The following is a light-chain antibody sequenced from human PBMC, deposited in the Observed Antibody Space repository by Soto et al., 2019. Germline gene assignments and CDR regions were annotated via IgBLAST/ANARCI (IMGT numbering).Light chain of an antibody. Sequence: ALTQPASVSGSPGQSITISCSGTSSDIGTYDHVAWFQQFPGKTPKLMIYSVSNRPSGVSYRFSGSKSGNTASLTISGLQAEDEADYYCISYTVSRSYVFGTGTKVT. J-gene: IGLJ1*01. CDR2: SVS. CDR3: ISYTVSRSYV. V-gene: IGLV2-14*01. CDR1: SSDIGTYDH.